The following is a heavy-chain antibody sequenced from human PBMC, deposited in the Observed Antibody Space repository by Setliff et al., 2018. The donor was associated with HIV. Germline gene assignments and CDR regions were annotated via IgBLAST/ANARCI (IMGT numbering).Heavy chain of an antibody. D-gene: IGHD6-6*01. CDR3: ARMGAARPLYYYGMDV. Sequence: SETLSLTCTVSGGSISSGGYYWSWIRQLPGKGLEWIGYIYYSGATYYNPSLESRTTISVDTSKNEFSLKLSSVTAADTAVYYCARMGAARPLYYYGMDVWAEGPRSPSP. J-gene: IGHJ6*02. CDR1: GGSISSGGYY. V-gene: IGHV4-31*03. CDR2: IYYSGAT.